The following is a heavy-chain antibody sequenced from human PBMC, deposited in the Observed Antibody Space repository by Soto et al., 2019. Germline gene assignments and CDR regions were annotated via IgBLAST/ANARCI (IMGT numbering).Heavy chain of an antibody. Sequence: QVQLVQSGAEVKKPGSSVKVSCKASGDSFSRYSISWVRQAPGQGLEWMGRIIPIPDIAEYAQKFQGRVTITVDKSTSTAYMELSGLRSEDPAVYYCARVAWAKYYFDFWGQGTPVTVSS. CDR3: ARVAWAKYYFDF. CDR2: IIPIPDIA. J-gene: IGHJ4*02. CDR1: GDSFSRYS. V-gene: IGHV1-69*02. D-gene: IGHD1-26*01.